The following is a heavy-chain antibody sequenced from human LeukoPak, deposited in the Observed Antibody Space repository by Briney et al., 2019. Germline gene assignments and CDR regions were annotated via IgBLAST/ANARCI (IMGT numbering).Heavy chain of an antibody. V-gene: IGHV3-66*01. D-gene: IGHD3-22*01. Sequence: PGGSLRLSCAASEFSVGSNYMTWVRQAPGKGLEWVSLIYSGGSTYYADSVKGRFTISRDNSKNTLYLQMNSLRAEDTAVYYCAKMYYYDSSGYGYWGQGTLVTVSS. CDR2: IYSGGST. CDR3: AKMYYYDSSGYGY. J-gene: IGHJ4*02. CDR1: EFSVGSNY.